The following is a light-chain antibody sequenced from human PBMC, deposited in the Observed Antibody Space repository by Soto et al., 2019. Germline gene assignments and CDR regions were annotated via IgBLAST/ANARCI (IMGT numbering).Light chain of an antibody. CDR2: EVT. CDR1: SSDVGGYNY. V-gene: IGLV2-8*01. J-gene: IGLJ3*02. Sequence: QSALTQPPSASESPGQSVTISCTGTSSDVGGYNYVSWYQQYPGRAPKLMIYEVTKRPSGVPDRFSGSKSGNTASLTVSGLQAEDEADYYCSSYAASNNFYFVFGGGTQLTVL. CDR3: SSYAASNNFYFV.